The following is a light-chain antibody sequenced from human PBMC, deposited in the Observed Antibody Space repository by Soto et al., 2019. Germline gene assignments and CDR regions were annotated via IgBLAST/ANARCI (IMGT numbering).Light chain of an antibody. J-gene: IGKJ1*01. CDR1: QSISSY. CDR3: QQSYSTPQT. CDR2: AAS. Sequence: DIQMTQSPSSLSASVGDRVTITCRASQSISSYLNCYQQKPGKAPKLLIYAASSLQSGVPSRFSGSGSGTDCTLTISSLQPEDFATYDCQQSYSTPQTFGQGTKVDIK. V-gene: IGKV1-39*01.